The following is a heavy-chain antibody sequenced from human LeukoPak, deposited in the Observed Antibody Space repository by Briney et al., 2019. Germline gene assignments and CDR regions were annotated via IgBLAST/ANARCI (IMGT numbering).Heavy chain of an antibody. V-gene: IGHV3-53*01. CDR2: IYSGGST. J-gene: IGHJ4*02. Sequence: GGSLRLSCAASGFTVSSNYMSWVRQAPGKGLEWVSVIYSGGSTYYADSVKGRFTIFRDSSKNTLYLQLHRLRAEDTAVYFCAKHWDSSGFYYSVYFDYWGQGTLVTVSS. D-gene: IGHD3-22*01. CDR1: GFTVSSNY. CDR3: AKHWDSSGFYYSVYFDY.